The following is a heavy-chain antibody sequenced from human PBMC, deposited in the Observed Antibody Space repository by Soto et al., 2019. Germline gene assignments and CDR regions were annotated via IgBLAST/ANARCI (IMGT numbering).Heavy chain of an antibody. V-gene: IGHV1-58*01. Sequence: SVKVSCKASGFTFFTSAVQWVRQARGQRLEWIGWIVVGSGNTNYAQKFQERVTITRDMSTNTAYMELSSLRSEDTALYYCAADPYCGGDCDFDYWGQGIMVTVS. CDR3: AADPYCGGDCDFDY. CDR1: GFTFFTSA. J-gene: IGHJ4*02. CDR2: IVVGSGNT. D-gene: IGHD2-21*02.